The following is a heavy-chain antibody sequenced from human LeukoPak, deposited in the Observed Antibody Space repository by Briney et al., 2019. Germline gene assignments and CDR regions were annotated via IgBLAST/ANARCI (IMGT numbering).Heavy chain of an antibody. CDR2: INPNSGGT. Sequence: ASVKVSCKASGYTFTGYYMHWVRQAPGQGLEWMGWINPNSGGTNYAQKFQGRVTKTRDTSTSTVYMDLTSLRSEDTAVYYCARGGMVRDRRHFQFDHWGQGTLVTVSS. V-gene: IGHV1-2*02. D-gene: IGHD3-10*01. J-gene: IGHJ4*02. CDR1: GYTFTGYY. CDR3: ARGGMVRDRRHFQFDH.